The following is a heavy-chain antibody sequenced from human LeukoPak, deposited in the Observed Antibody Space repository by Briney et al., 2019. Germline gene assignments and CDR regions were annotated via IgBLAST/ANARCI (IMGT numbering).Heavy chain of an antibody. J-gene: IGHJ3*02. Sequence: SETLSLTCTVSGGSISSSSYYWGWLRQPPGTGLECIGSIYYSGSTYYNPSLKSRVTISVDTSKNQFSLKLSSVTAADTAVYYLTGYSSGWLDAFDIWGQGTMVTVSS. CDR2: IYYSGST. V-gene: IGHV4-39*01. CDR1: GGSISSSSYY. CDR3: TGYSSGWLDAFDI. D-gene: IGHD6-19*01.